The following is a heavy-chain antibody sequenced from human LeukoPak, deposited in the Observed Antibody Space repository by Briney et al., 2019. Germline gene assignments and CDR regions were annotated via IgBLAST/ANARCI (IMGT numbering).Heavy chain of an antibody. D-gene: IGHD3-22*01. CDR1: GGSISSGSYY. Sequence: TLSLTCTVSGGSISSGSYYWSWIRQPAGKGLEWIGRIYTSGSTNYNPSLKSRVTISVDTSKNQFSLKLRSVTAADTAVYYCARQDSSGYYYEGYFQHWGQGTLVTVSS. CDR3: ARQDSSGYYYEGYFQH. J-gene: IGHJ1*01. CDR2: IYTSGST. V-gene: IGHV4-61*02.